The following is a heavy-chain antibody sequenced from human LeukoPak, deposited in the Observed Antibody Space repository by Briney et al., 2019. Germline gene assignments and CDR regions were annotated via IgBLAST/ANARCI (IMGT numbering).Heavy chain of an antibody. D-gene: IGHD3-10*01. Sequence: PGGSLRLSCAASVFTVSSNYMSWGRQAPGEGLEWGSVIYSGGSTYYADSVKGRFTISRDNSKNTLYLQMNNLRAEDTAVYYCASGSGSYRTPYYYMDVWGKGTTVTVSS. CDR1: VFTVSSNY. V-gene: IGHV3-53*01. CDR2: IYSGGST. CDR3: ASGSGSYRTPYYYMDV. J-gene: IGHJ6*03.